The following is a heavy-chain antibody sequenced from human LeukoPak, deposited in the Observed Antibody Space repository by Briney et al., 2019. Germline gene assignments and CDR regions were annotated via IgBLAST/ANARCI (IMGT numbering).Heavy chain of an antibody. J-gene: IGHJ3*02. D-gene: IGHD3-22*01. CDR1: DDSISSYY. CDR2: IYFTGST. Sequence: PSETLSLTCTVSDDSISSYYWSWIRQPPGKGLEWIGYIYFTGSTNYNPSLKSRVTVSVDTSKSQFSLKLTSVTPADTAVYYCARGRMTFYYDTSGYGDAFDIWGQGTMVTVSS. V-gene: IGHV4-59*01. CDR3: ARGRMTFYYDTSGYGDAFDI.